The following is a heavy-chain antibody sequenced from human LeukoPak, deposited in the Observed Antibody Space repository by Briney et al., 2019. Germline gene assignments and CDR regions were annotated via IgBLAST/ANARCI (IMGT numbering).Heavy chain of an antibody. D-gene: IGHD4-17*01. J-gene: IGHJ4*02. V-gene: IGHV1-18*04. Sequence: GASVKVSCKASGYTFTGYYMHWVRQAPGQGLEWMGWISAYNGNTNYAQKLQGRVTMTTDTSTSTAYMELRSLRSDDTAVYYCASLRYDYGDPSLDYWGQGTLVTVSS. CDR2: ISAYNGNT. CDR1: GYTFTGYY. CDR3: ASLRYDYGDPSLDY.